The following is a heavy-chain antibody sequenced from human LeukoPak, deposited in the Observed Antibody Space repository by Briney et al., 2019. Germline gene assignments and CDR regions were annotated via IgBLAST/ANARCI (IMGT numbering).Heavy chain of an antibody. V-gene: IGHV1-2*06. CDR3: ARDLSSTSNWEFDY. CDR2: LNPNNGYT. D-gene: IGHD7-27*01. CDR1: GYTFIDYF. Sequence: ASVKVSRKTSGYTFIDYFIHWVRQAPGQGLEWMGRLNPNNGYTFYTEEFQGRVTMTSDTSISTAYMELSRLTSDDTALYYCARDLSSTSNWEFDYWGQGTLVTVSS. J-gene: IGHJ4*02.